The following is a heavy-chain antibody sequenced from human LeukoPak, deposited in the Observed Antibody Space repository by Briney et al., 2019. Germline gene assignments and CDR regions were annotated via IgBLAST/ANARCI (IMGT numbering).Heavy chain of an antibody. J-gene: IGHJ4*02. CDR3: ARHLGMSTMDY. CDR2: FFYSGST. Sequence: SETLSLTCAVSGGSISSYFWSWIRQSPGKGLEWIGNFFYSGSTYYNPSLKSRVTISVDTSKNQFSLNLRSVTAADTAVYYCARHLGMSTMDYWGQGTLVTVSS. D-gene: IGHD5/OR15-5a*01. CDR1: GGSISSYF. V-gene: IGHV4-39*01.